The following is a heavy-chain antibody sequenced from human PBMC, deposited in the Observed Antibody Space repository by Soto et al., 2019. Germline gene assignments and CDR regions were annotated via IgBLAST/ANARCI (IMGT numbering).Heavy chain of an antibody. V-gene: IGHV3-74*01. D-gene: IGHD2-21*01. J-gene: IGHJ4*02. CDR1: GFTFSNYW. CDR3: VRDLWGPEH. CDR2: INKDGSTT. Sequence: EVQLVESGGGLVQPGGSLRLSCAVSGFTFSNYWMHWVHQAPGKGLLYLSYINKDGSTTNYADSVKGRFTISRDNAKNTLYLQMNSLRAEDTAVYCCVRDLWGPEHWGQGTLVTVSS.